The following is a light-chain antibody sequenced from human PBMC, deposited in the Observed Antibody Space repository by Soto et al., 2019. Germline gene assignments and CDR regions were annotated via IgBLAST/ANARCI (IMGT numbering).Light chain of an antibody. CDR1: SSNIGAGHD. J-gene: IGLJ1*01. Sequence: QSVLTQPPSVSGAPGQRVTISCTGSSSNIGAGHDVHWYQQHPGTVPKLLIYGNSNRPSGVPDRISGSKSGTSASLAITGLQAEDEADYYCQSYDSTLSGCVFGTGTKVTVL. CDR3: QSYDSTLSGCV. V-gene: IGLV1-40*01. CDR2: GNS.